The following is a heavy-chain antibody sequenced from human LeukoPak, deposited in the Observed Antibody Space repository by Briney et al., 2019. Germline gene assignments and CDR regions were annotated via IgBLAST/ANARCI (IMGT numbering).Heavy chain of an antibody. Sequence: GASVKVSCKASGYTFTNYDINWVRQATGQGLEWMGWMNPKSGYTGYAQKFQGRVTMTRTTSISTAYMELSSLRSDDTAVYYCARDGGISDYGSANGAFDIWGQGTMVTVSS. V-gene: IGHV1-8*01. CDR1: GYTFTNYD. J-gene: IGHJ3*02. D-gene: IGHD3-10*01. CDR3: ARDGGISDYGSANGAFDI. CDR2: MNPKSGYT.